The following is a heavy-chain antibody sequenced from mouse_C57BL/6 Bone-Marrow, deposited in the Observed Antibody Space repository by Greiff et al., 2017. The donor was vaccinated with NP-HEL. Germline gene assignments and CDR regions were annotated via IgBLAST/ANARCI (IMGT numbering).Heavy chain of an antibody. CDR1: GFTFSSYG. CDR2: ISSGGSYT. D-gene: IGHD1-1*01. J-gene: IGHJ2*01. V-gene: IGHV5-6*01. Sequence: EVKLVESGGDLVKPGGSLKLSCAASGFTFSSYGMSWVRQTPDKRLEWVATISSGGSYTYYPDSVKGRFTISRDNTKNTLYLQMSSLKSEDTAMYYSAGVYDYGSFDYWGQGTTLTASS. CDR3: AGVYDYGSFDY.